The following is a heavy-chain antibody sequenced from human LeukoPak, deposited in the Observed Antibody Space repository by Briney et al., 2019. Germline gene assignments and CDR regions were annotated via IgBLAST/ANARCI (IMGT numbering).Heavy chain of an antibody. J-gene: IGHJ3*02. CDR2: IVVGSGNT. Sequence: SVKVSCKASGFTFTKSAMQWVRQARGQHLEWIGWIVVGSGNTNYAQKFQERVTITRDMSTSTAYMELSSLRSEDTAVYYCAADPGYCSGGSCFLKYTFDIWGQGTMVTVSS. D-gene: IGHD2-15*01. CDR3: AADPGYCSGGSCFLKYTFDI. V-gene: IGHV1-58*02. CDR1: GFTFTKSA.